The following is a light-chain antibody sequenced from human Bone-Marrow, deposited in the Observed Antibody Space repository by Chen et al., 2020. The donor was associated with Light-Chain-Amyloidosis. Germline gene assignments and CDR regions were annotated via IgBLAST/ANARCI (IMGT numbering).Light chain of an antibody. Sequence: SYVVSQPPSVSVAPGQTSRITCGGNNIRGKRVHWYQKKPGQAPVLVVHDDDDRPSGIPERFSGSTSGNKDTLTLIRVEVGAEADYYGQVWNSGSDHPGAFGGGTKRTVL. J-gene: IGLJ3*02. CDR3: QVWNSGSDHPGA. CDR1: NIRGKR. V-gene: IGLV3-21*02. CDR2: DDD.